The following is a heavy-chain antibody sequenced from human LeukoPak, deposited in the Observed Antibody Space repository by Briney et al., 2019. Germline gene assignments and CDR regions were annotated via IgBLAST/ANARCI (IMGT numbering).Heavy chain of an antibody. CDR3: ARAPYYYDSSGYPEGS. Sequence: GGSLRLSCAASGFTVSSNYMSWVRRAPGKGLEWVSVIYSGGFTYYADSVKGRFTISRDNSKNTLYLQMNNLRAEDTAVYYCARAPYYYDSSGYPEGSWGQGTLVTVSS. J-gene: IGHJ5*02. V-gene: IGHV3-53*01. CDR2: IYSGGFT. CDR1: GFTVSSNY. D-gene: IGHD3-22*01.